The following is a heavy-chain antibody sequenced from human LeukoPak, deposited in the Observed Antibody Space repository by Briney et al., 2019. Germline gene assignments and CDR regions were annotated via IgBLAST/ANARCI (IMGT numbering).Heavy chain of an antibody. CDR3: ARDGMVRGVIGAFDI. D-gene: IGHD3-10*01. J-gene: IGHJ3*02. CDR2: IYYSGST. CDR1: GGSISSYY. V-gene: IGHV4-59*01. Sequence: SETLSLTCTVSGGSISSYYWSWIRQPPGKGLEWIGCIYYSGSTNYNPSLKSRVTISVDTSKNQFSLKLSSVTAADTAVYYCARDGMVRGVIGAFDIWGQGTMVTVSS.